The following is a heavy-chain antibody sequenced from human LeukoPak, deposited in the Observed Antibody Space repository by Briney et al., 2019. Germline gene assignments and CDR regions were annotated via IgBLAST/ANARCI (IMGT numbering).Heavy chain of an antibody. Sequence: KPSEALPLTCTVSGGSISSYYWSWIRQPPGKGLEWIGYIYYSGSTNYNPSLKSRVTISVDTSKNQFSLKLSSVTAADTAVYYCAREVPHALGYCSSTSCQNYYYYYYMDVWGKGTTVTVSS. CDR3: AREVPHALGYCSSTSCQNYYYYYYMDV. CDR2: IYYSGST. J-gene: IGHJ6*03. D-gene: IGHD2-2*01. V-gene: IGHV4-59*01. CDR1: GGSISSYY.